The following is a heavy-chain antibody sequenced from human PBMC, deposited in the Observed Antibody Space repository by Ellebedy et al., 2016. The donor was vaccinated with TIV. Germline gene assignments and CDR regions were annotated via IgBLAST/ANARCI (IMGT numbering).Heavy chain of an antibody. V-gene: IGHV1-2*04. CDR1: GYTLTELS. J-gene: IGHJ4*02. Sequence: ASVKVSXXVSGYTLTELSMHWVRQAPGQGLEWMGWINPNSGGTNYAQKFQGWVTMTRDTSISTAYMELSRLRSDDTAVYYCATGIVVGPFDYWGQGTLVTVSS. CDR3: ATGIVVGPFDY. D-gene: IGHD3-22*01. CDR2: INPNSGGT.